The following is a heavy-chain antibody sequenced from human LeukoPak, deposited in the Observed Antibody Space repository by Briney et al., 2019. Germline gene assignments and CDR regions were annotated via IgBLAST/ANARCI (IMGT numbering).Heavy chain of an antibody. V-gene: IGHV1-2*06. CDR1: GYTFTVYY. J-gene: IGHJ3*02. CDR2: INPNSGGT. Sequence: ASVTVSCTASGYTFTVYYMHWVRQAPGQGLEWMGRINPNSGGTNYAQKFQGRVTMTRDTSISTAYMELSRLRSDDTAVYYCARDEHLDAFDIWGQGTMVTVSS. CDR3: ARDEHLDAFDI. D-gene: IGHD3-3*02.